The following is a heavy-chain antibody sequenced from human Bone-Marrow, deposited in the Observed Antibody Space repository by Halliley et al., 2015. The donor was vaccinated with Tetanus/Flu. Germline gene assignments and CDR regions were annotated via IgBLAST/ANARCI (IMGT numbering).Heavy chain of an antibody. J-gene: IGHJ6*02. Sequence: SGFTFSSYTMSWVRQAPGKGMEWVSGITGSGGLTYYADSVKGRFTISRDNSKNTMYLQMNSLRAEDTAVYYCAREKTAAVVIDYYYYGMDVWGQGTTVTVSS. CDR2: ITGSGGLT. CDR3: AREKTAAVVIDYYYYGMDV. CDR1: GFTFSSYT. V-gene: IGHV3-23*01. D-gene: IGHD3-22*01.